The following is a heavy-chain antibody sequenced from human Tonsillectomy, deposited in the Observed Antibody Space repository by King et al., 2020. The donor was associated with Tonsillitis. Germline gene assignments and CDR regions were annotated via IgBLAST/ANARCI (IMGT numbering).Heavy chain of an antibody. J-gene: IGHJ2*01. Sequence: LQLQESGSGLVKPPQTLSLTCAVSGGSISSSGYSWSWIRQPPGKGLEWIGYIYHSGSTYYNPSLKSRVTISLDRSNNQFSLKLSSVTAADTAVYYCARTTLGIAAAHYWYFDLWGRGTLVTVSS. V-gene: IGHV4-30-2*01. D-gene: IGHD6-13*01. CDR1: GGSISSSGYS. CDR3: ARTTLGIAAAHYWYFDL. CDR2: IYHSGST.